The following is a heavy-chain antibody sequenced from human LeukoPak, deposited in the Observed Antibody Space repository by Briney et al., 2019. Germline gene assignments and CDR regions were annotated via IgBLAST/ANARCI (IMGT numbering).Heavy chain of an antibody. J-gene: IGHJ4*02. D-gene: IGHD4-17*01. CDR3: AREQVHWAVTTSVYSVVTDY. CDR1: GYTFTSYG. CDR2: ISAYNGNT. V-gene: IGHV1-18*01. Sequence: GASVKVSCKASGYTFTSYGISWVRQAPGQGLEWMGWISAYNGNTNYAQKLQGRVTMTTDTSTSTAYMELRSLRSDDTAVYYCAREQVHWAVTTSVYSVVTDYWGQGTLVTVSS.